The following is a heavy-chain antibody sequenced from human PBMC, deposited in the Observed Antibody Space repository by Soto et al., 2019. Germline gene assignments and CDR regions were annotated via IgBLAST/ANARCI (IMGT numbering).Heavy chain of an antibody. CDR3: ARHVGSYWYFDL. V-gene: IGHV3-66*04. D-gene: IGHD1-26*01. J-gene: IGHJ2*01. CDR1: GFTVSSSY. CDR2: IYTGVTT. Sequence: EVQLVESGGDLVQPGGSLRLSCAASGFTVSSSYLGWVRQAPGKGLEWVSSIYTGVTTYYAESVRGRFTISTDNFKDTLYLQMNNLRVDDTAMYYCARHVGSYWYFDLWGRGTLVTVSS.